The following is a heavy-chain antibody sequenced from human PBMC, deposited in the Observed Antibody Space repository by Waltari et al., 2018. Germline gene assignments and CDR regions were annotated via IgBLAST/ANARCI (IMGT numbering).Heavy chain of an antibody. J-gene: IGHJ4*02. CDR3: AKSLYYSNYEGIDY. Sequence: EVQLVESGGGLVQPGGSLRLSCAASGFTFSSYAMSWVRQGPGKGLEVVSAISGSGGSTYYADSVKGRFTISRDNSKNKLYLQMNSLRAEDTAVYYCAKSLYYSNYEGIDYWGQGTLVTVSS. V-gene: IGHV3-23*04. D-gene: IGHD4-4*01. CDR2: ISGSGGST. CDR1: GFTFSSYA.